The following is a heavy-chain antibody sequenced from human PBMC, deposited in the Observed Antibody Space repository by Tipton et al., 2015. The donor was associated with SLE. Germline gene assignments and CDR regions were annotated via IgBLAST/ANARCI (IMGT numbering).Heavy chain of an antibody. J-gene: IGHJ3*02. D-gene: IGHD4-17*01. Sequence: LRLSCSVSGASISSDVYYWSWIRQLPGKGLEWIGYIYNTGNTYYNPSPKSRVTISLDTSKNHFSLKMNSVTAADTAVYYCARVWDYGDAVDIWGQGTMVTVSS. CDR3: ARVWDYGDAVDI. V-gene: IGHV4-31*03. CDR1: GASISSDVYY. CDR2: IYNTGNT.